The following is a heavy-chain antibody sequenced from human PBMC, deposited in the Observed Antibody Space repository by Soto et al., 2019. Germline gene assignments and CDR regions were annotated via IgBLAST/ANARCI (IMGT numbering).Heavy chain of an antibody. D-gene: IGHD3-10*01. V-gene: IGHV1-69*01. Sequence: QVQLVQSGAEVKKPGSSVKVSCKASGGTFSSYAISWVRQAPGQGLEWMGGIIPIFGTANYAQKFQGRVTITADESTSTAYMELSSLRSEDTAVYYCAKDLGDWLRGVNQAGDFDYWGQGTQVTVSS. CDR2: IIPIFGTA. J-gene: IGHJ4*02. CDR1: GGTFSSYA. CDR3: AKDLGDWLRGVNQAGDFDY.